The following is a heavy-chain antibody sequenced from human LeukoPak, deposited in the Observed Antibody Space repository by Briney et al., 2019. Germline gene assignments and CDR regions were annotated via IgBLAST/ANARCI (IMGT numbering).Heavy chain of an antibody. D-gene: IGHD4-17*01. CDR2: IWYDGSNK. V-gene: IGHV3-33*01. Sequence: GRCLRLSCEPSGVTFSTYGMHGVRQAPGRGRGGGAVIWYDGSNKNYANSVKGRFTISRDNSKTTLYLQMNSLRAEDTAVYYGARGGRTTWHGMDVWGQGTTVTVSS. CDR3: ARGGRTTWHGMDV. J-gene: IGHJ6*02. CDR1: GVTFSTYG.